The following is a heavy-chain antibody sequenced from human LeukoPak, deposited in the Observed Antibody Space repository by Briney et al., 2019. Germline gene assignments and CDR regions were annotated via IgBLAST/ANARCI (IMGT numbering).Heavy chain of an antibody. D-gene: IGHD2-8*01. V-gene: IGHV2-5*01. J-gene: IGHJ4*02. CDR2: IYWNDDK. CDR3: AHTEGSIGKKYVRYSYGCTNGVCYTFEGFDY. CDR1: GFSLSTSGVG. Sequence: SGPTLVKPTQTLTLTCTFSGFSLSTSGVGVGWICQPPGKALEWLALIYWNDDKRYSPSLKSRLTITKDTSKNQVVLTMTNMDPVDTATYYCAHTEGSIGKKYVRYSYGCTNGVCYTFEGFDYWGQGTLVTVSS.